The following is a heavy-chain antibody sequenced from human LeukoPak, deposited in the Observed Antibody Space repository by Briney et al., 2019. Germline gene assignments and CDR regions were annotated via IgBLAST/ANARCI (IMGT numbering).Heavy chain of an antibody. CDR1: GGSISSGPYY. D-gene: IGHD3/OR15-3a*01. J-gene: IGHJ4*02. CDR3: ARQTGSGLFILP. Sequence: PSETLSLTCTVSGGSISSGPYYWGWIRQPPGKGLEWIGNIYYGENTYYNPSLKSRVSISIDTSKNQFSLRLTSVTAADTAVYYCARQTGSGLFILPGGQGTLVTVSS. V-gene: IGHV4-39*01. CDR2: IYYGENT.